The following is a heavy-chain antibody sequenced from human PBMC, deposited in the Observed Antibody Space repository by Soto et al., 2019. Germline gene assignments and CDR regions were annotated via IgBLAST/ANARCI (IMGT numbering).Heavy chain of an antibody. Sequence: GGSLRLSCAASGFTFSSYEMNWVRQAPGKGLEWVSYISSSGSTIYYADSVKGRFTISRDNAKNSLYPQMNSLSAEDTAVYYCGRVQSSGYFDYSGQGSLGTVAS. V-gene: IGHV3-48*03. CDR1: GFTFSSYE. CDR2: ISSSGSTI. J-gene: IGHJ4*02. D-gene: IGHD1-26*01. CDR3: GRVQSSGYFDY.